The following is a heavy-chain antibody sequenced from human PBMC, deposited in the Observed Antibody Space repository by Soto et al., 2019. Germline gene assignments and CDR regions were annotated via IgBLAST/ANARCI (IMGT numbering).Heavy chain of an antibody. V-gene: IGHV3-48*02. CDR2: ISKSSGTI. J-gene: IGHJ4*02. D-gene: IGHD3-22*01. Sequence: EVQLVESGGGLVQPGGSLRLTCAASGLSFINYNMNWVRQVPGKGLEWVSYISKSSGTIYYADSVRGRFSISRDNGKNSRYLQMNSLRDEDTAVYYCARDALDYDSTGYHSDYWGQGTLVTVSS. CDR3: ARDALDYDSTGYHSDY. CDR1: GLSFINYN.